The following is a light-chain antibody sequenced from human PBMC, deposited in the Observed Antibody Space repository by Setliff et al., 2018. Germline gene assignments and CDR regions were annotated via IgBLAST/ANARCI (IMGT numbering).Light chain of an antibody. J-gene: IGLJ1*01. CDR3: SSYSSRTTLDV. V-gene: IGLV2-14*03. Sequence: QSVLTQPASVSGSPGQSITISCTGSTSDIGAYNYVAWCQQHPGKAPKLMIYDVSVRPSGVSSRFSGSKSGNTASLTISGLQAEGEADYYCSSYSSRTTLDVFGTGTKVTVL. CDR2: DVS. CDR1: TSDIGAYNY.